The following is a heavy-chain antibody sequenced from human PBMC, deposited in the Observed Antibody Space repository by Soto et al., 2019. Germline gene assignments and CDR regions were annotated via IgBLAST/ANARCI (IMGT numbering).Heavy chain of an antibody. Sequence: SETLSLTCTVSGGSISSYYWSWIRQPPGKGLEWIGYIYYSGSTNYNPSLKSRVTISVDTSKNQFSLKLSSVTAADTAVYYCARLGAKEWLSQLNGFDPWGQGTLVTVSS. CDR1: GGSISSYY. CDR3: ARLGAKEWLSQLNGFDP. V-gene: IGHV4-59*08. D-gene: IGHD3-3*01. J-gene: IGHJ5*02. CDR2: IYYSGST.